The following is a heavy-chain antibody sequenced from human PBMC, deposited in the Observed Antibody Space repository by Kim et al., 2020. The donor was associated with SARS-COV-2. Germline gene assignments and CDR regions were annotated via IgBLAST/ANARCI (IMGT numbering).Heavy chain of an antibody. CDR1: GFTFSSHA. D-gene: IGHD2-2*01. CDR2: ISDDGSNE. CDR3: ARAGVGCNALEY. V-gene: IGHV3-30-3*01. J-gene: IGHJ4*02. Sequence: GGSLRLSCAASGFTFSSHAMHWVRQAPGQGLECVGVISDDGSNEHYADSVKGRFTISRDNSKNTLYLQMSSLRPEDTAIYYCARAGVGCNALEYWGQGTLVTVTA.